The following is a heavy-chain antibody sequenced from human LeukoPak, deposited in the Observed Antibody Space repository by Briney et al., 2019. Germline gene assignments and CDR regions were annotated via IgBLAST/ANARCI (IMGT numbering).Heavy chain of an antibody. D-gene: IGHD3-16*02. CDR1: GFTFTEYW. V-gene: IGHV3-7*05. CDR2: IKTDGSEK. CDR3: VRDGYTGRYYDY. J-gene: IGHJ4*02. Sequence: PGGSLYLSCVASGFTFTEYWMSWVRQAPGKGLEWLANIKTDGSEKYYVDSVKGRFTISRDNAKTSLYLQMNSLRAEDTAVYYCVRDGYTGRYYDYWVQGTLVTVSS.